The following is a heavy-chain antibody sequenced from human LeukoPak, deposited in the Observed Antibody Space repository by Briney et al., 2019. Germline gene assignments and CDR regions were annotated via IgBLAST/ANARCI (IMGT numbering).Heavy chain of an antibody. CDR2: FDPEDGET. D-gene: IGHD6-19*01. J-gene: IGHJ4*02. V-gene: IGHV1-24*01. Sequence: GASVKVSCKVSGYTLTELSMHWVRQAPGKGLEWMGGFDPEDGETIYAQKFHGRVTMTEDTSTDTAYMELSSLRSEDTAVYYCATALASGWYLAFDYWGQGTLVTVSS. CDR3: ATALASGWYLAFDY. CDR1: GYTLTELS.